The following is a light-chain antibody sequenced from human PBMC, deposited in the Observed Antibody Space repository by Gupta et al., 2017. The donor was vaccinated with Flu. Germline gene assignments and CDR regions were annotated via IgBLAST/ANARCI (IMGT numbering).Light chain of an antibody. CDR3: LQSYGTPLLT. CDR1: QSISNY. Sequence: PSYLSASVGDRVTITCRASQSISNYLNWYQKKPGEAPKLLVYRASSLQSGVPSRFSGSGSGTDFTLTISSLQPEDCASYFCLQSYGTPLLTFGPGTKVDIK. V-gene: IGKV1-39*01. CDR2: RAS. J-gene: IGKJ3*01.